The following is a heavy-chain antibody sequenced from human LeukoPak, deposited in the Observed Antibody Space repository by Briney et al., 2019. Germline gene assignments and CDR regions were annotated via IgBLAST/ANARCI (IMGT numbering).Heavy chain of an antibody. J-gene: IGHJ4*02. Sequence: PGGSLRLSCAASGLTFSSYEMNWVRQAPGKGLEWVSYISSSGSTIYYADSVKGRFTISRDNSKNTLYLQMNSLRAEDTVVYYCAKDRRAGSYDYWGQGTLVTVSS. CDR1: GLTFSSYE. CDR2: ISSSGSTI. CDR3: AKDRRAGSYDY. D-gene: IGHD3-10*01. V-gene: IGHV3-48*03.